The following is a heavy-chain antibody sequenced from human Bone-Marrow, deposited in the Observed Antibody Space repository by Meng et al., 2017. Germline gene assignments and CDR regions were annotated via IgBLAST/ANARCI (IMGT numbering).Heavy chain of an antibody. CDR1: GFTVSSNY. D-gene: IGHD3-9*01. Sequence: GESLKISCAASGFTVSSNYMSWVRQAPGKGLEWVANIKQDGSEKYYVDSVKGRFTISRDNAKNSLYLQMNSLRAEDTAVYYCARDFDILTGSNGFFDLWGRGNRV. CDR3: ARDFDILTGSNGFFDL. V-gene: IGHV3-7*01. CDR2: IKQDGSEK. J-gene: IGHJ2*01.